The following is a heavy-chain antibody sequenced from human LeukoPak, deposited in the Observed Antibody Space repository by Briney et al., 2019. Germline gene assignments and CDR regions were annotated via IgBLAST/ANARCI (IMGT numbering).Heavy chain of an antibody. J-gene: IGHJ4*02. CDR2: IYYSGST. D-gene: IGHD2-15*01. CDR1: GGSISSSSYY. CDR3: ATPGGYCSGGSCFGY. V-gene: IGHV4-39*07. Sequence: SETLSLTCTVSGGSISSSSYYWGWIRQPPGTGLEWIGSIYYSGSTYYNPSLKSRVTISVDTSKNQFSLKLSSVTAADTAVYYCATPGGYCSGGSCFGYWGQGTLVTVSS.